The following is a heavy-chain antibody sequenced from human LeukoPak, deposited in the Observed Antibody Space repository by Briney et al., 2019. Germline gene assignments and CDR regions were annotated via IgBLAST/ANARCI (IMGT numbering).Heavy chain of an antibody. CDR3: ARDSSPMRGWYCSSTSCRDAFDI. CDR2: IFHSGGT. J-gene: IGHJ3*02. Sequence: SETLSLTCTVSGYSISGSNYYWGWIRQPPGKGLEWIGSIFHSGGTYYNPSLKSRVTISVDTSKNQFSLRLSSVTAADTAVYYCARDSSPMRGWYCSSTSCRDAFDIWGQGTMVTVSS. D-gene: IGHD2-2*01. V-gene: IGHV4-39*02. CDR1: GYSISGSNYY.